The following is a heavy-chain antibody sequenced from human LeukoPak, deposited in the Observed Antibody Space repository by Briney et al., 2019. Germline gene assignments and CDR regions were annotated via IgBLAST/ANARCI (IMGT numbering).Heavy chain of an antibody. J-gene: IGHJ4*02. V-gene: IGHV3-53*01. CDR2: IYSGGST. D-gene: IGHD2-21*02. CDR1: GFTVSSNY. CDR3: ARVEFLLLAYCGGDCSDY. Sequence: GGSLRLSCAASGFTVSSNYMSWVRQAPRKGLEWVSVIYSGGSTYYADSVKGRFTISRDNSKNTLYLQMNSLRAEDTAVYYCARVEFLLLAYCGGDCSDYWGQGTLVTVSS.